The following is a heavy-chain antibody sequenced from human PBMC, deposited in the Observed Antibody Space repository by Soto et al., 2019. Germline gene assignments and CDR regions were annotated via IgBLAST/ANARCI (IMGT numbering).Heavy chain of an antibody. J-gene: IGHJ6*02. D-gene: IGHD3-22*01. CDR2: IYHSGST. Sequence: ETLSLTCAVSGGSISSSNLWSWVRQPPGKGLEWIGEIYHSGSTNYNPSLKSRVTISVDKSKNQFSLKLSSVTAADTAVYYCARSPDSSGYYPRRYYYGMDVWGQGTTVTVSS. CDR1: GGSISSSNL. CDR3: ARSPDSSGYYPRRYYYGMDV. V-gene: IGHV4-4*02.